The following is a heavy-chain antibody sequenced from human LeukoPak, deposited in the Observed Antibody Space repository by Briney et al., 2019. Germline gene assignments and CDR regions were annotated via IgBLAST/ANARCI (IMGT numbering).Heavy chain of an antibody. CDR1: GGSFSGYY. V-gene: IGHV4-34*01. Sequence: PSETLSLTCAVYGGSFSGYYWSWIRQPPGKGLEWIGEINHSGSTNYNPSLKSRVTISVDTSKNQFSLKLSSVTAADTAVYYCARGLEVAGTEFDYWGQGTLVTVSS. CDR2: INHSGST. J-gene: IGHJ4*02. D-gene: IGHD6-19*01. CDR3: ARGLEVAGTEFDY.